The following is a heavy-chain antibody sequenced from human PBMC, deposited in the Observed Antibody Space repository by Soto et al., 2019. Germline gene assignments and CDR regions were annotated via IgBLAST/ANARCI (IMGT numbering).Heavy chain of an antibody. V-gene: IGHV1-18*01. Sequence: QVRLVQSGAEVKKPGASVKVSCKASGYTFTSYGISWVRQAPGQGLEWMGWISAYNGNTNYAQKLQGRVTMTTDTSTSTAYMELRSLRSDDTAVYYCARVNVPIFGVVISDYYYYYYMDVWGKGTTVTVSS. CDR2: ISAYNGNT. D-gene: IGHD3-3*01. CDR1: GYTFTSYG. J-gene: IGHJ6*03. CDR3: ARVNVPIFGVVISDYYYYYYMDV.